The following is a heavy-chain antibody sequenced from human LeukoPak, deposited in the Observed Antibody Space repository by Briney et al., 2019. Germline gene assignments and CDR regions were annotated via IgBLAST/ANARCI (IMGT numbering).Heavy chain of an antibody. CDR1: GFTFSSYA. Sequence: GGSLRLSCAASGFTFSSYAMSWVRQAPGKGLEWVSAISGSVDTTYSADSVKGRFTISRDNSKNTLFLQMSSLRAEDTAVYYCAKDHTGTDSGYNPGFDSGGQGTLVTVSS. V-gene: IGHV3-23*01. J-gene: IGHJ4*02. D-gene: IGHD5-12*01. CDR2: ISGSVDTT. CDR3: AKDHTGTDSGYNPGFDS.